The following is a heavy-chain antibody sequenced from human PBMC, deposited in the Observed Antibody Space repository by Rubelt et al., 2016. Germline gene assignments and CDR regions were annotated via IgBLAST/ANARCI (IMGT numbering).Heavy chain of an antibody. V-gene: IGHV3-7*03. CDR3: ARDPGPVDWLPYYFDY. CDR1: GFTFSVYW. D-gene: IGHD3-9*01. J-gene: IGHJ4*02. CDR2: IKRDGSQK. Sequence: EVQLVESGGGLVQPGGSLRLSCAASGFTFSVYWMTWVRQAPGKGLEWVANIKRDGSQKYYVDSVKGRFTISRDNAKNSLYLQMNSLRGDDTALYYCARDPGPVDWLPYYFDYWGQGTLVTVSS.